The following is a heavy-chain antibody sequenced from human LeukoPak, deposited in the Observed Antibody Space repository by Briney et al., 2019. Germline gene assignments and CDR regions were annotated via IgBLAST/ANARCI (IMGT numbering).Heavy chain of an antibody. D-gene: IGHD6-13*01. CDR3: ARGRRQQLVGY. CDR1: GFTFSSYS. Sequence: GGSLRLSCAASGFTFSSYSMNWVRQAPGKGLEWVSYITSSSEYIYYADSVKGRFTISRDNAKNSLYLQMNSLRAEDTAVYYCARGRRQQLVGYWGQGTLVTVSS. V-gene: IGHV3-21*01. J-gene: IGHJ4*02. CDR2: ITSSSEYI.